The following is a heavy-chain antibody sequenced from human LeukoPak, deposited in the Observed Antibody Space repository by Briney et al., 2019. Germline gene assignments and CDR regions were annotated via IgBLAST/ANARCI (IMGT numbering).Heavy chain of an antibody. CDR3: ARGGPATTVTTLAFDI. J-gene: IGHJ3*02. CDR1: GFTFSSCA. CDR2: ISYDGSNK. Sequence: GGSLRLSCAASGFTFSSCAMHWVRQAPGKGLEWVAVISYDGSNKYYADSVKGRFTISRDNSKNTLYLQMNSLRAEDTAVYYCARGGPATTVTTLAFDIWGQGTMVTVSS. V-gene: IGHV3-30*04. D-gene: IGHD4-17*01.